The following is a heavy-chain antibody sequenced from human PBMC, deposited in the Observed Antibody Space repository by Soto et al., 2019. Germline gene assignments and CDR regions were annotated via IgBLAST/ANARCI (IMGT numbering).Heavy chain of an antibody. J-gene: IGHJ6*03. D-gene: IGHD3-9*01. CDR2: IFSNDEK. CDR1: GFSLSNARMG. V-gene: IGHV2-26*01. Sequence: ASGPTLVNPTETLTLTCTVSGFSLSNARMGVSWIRQPPGKALEWLAHIFSNDEKSYSTSLKSRLTISKDTSKSQVVLTMTNMDPVDTATYYCARIQWTEYYDILTGYRPYYYYMDVWGKGTTVTVSS. CDR3: ARIQWTEYYDILTGYRPYYYYMDV.